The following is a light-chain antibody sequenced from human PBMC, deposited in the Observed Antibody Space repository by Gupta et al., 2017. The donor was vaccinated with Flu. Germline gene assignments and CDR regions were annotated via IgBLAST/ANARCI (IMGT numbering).Light chain of an antibody. CDR2: SVS. V-gene: IGKV3-15*01. CDR3: VQSSDWPSWT. CDR1: QSVSGN. Sequence: EMVMTQSPATLSVSPGERATLSCRASQSVSGNLAWYQQKPGQAPRLLIYSVSTRAAGVPVRFSGSASGAEFTLTISSLQSEDSAMYYCVQSSDWPSWTFGQGTKVETK. J-gene: IGKJ1*01.